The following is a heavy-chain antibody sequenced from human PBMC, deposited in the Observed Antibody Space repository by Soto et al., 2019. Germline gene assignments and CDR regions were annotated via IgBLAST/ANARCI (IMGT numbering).Heavy chain of an antibody. J-gene: IGHJ5*02. Sequence: SETLSLTCTVSGGSISSGGYYWSWIRQHPGKGLEWIGYIYYSGSTYYNPSLKSRVTISVDTSKNQFSLKLSSVTAADTAVYYCARELWIQLSYWFDPWGQGTLVIVSS. V-gene: IGHV4-31*03. CDR2: IYYSGST. D-gene: IGHD5-18*01. CDR3: ARELWIQLSYWFDP. CDR1: GGSISSGGYY.